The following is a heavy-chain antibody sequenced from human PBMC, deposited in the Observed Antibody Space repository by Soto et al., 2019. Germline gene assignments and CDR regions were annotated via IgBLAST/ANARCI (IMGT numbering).Heavy chain of an antibody. D-gene: IGHD3-22*01. Sequence: QVQLVQSGAEVKKPGASVKVSCKASGYTFTSYDINWVRQATGQGLEWMGWMNPNSGNTGYAQKFQGTVTMTSNTSIRTAYMELSSLRSEDTAVYYCPRGSGDSSGYPPTWFDPWGQGTLVTVSS. CDR3: PRGSGDSSGYPPTWFDP. V-gene: IGHV1-8*01. CDR1: GYTFTSYD. CDR2: MNPNSGNT. J-gene: IGHJ5*02.